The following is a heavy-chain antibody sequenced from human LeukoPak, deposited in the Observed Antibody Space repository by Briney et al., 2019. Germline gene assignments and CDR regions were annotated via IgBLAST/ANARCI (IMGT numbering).Heavy chain of an antibody. J-gene: IGHJ4*02. CDR1: GFTFSSYW. Sequence: GGSLRLSCEASGFTFSSYWMSWVRQAPGKGLEWVANIQQHGSETYYVDSVKGRFTISRDNAKNSLYLQMNSLRVEDTAVYYCASSYGDYLEHQFDYWGQGTLVTVSS. CDR3: ASSYGDYLEHQFDY. V-gene: IGHV3-7*01. D-gene: IGHD4-17*01. CDR2: IQQHGSET.